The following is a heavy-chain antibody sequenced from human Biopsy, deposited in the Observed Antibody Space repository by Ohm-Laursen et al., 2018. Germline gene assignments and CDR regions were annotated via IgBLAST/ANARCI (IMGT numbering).Heavy chain of an antibody. D-gene: IGHD1-26*01. J-gene: IGHJ4*02. CDR2: IIPMFGTA. Sequence: ASVNASCKLSVGTFINYAISWVREAPGQGLEWMGGIIPMFGTANYAQMSQGRVTISADESTSTSYMELSSLATEDTAIYYCARGPHSGSHSCFDYWGRGTLVTVSS. CDR1: VGTFINYA. V-gene: IGHV1-69*13. CDR3: ARGPHSGSHSCFDY.